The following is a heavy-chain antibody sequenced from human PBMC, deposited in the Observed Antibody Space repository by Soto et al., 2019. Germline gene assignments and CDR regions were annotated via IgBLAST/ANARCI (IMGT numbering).Heavy chain of an antibody. CDR2: ISSGGSYI. CDR1: FTFSMYS. V-gene: IGHV3-21*01. Sequence: EVQVVESGGGLVQPGGSLRLSCSFTFSMYSMSWVRQAPGKGLEWVASISSGGSYIKYADSVKGRFTISRDNAKNSVCLQMNSLRVDDTAVYFCTRDQGGSYDSWFDPWGQGTLVTVSS. D-gene: IGHD1-26*01. CDR3: TRDQGGSYDSWFDP. J-gene: IGHJ5*02.